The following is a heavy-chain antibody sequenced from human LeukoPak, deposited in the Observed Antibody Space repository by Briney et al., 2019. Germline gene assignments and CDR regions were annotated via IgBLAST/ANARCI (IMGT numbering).Heavy chain of an antibody. D-gene: IGHD3-10*01. Sequence: PGGSLRLSCEVSGFTFSRSAMSWVRQAPGKGLEWVSGISISGEATYYADSVQGRFTISRDNSKNTVRLQMNSLRAEDTAVYYCASGRMGARKYYSDPFHYWGQGTLVTVSS. CDR3: ASGRMGARKYYSDPFHY. V-gene: IGHV3-23*01. CDR2: ISISGEAT. CDR1: GFTFSRSA. J-gene: IGHJ4*02.